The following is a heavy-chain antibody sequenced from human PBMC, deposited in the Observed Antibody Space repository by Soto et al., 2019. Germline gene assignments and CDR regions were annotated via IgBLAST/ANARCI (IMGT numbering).Heavy chain of an antibody. CDR2: IYHSGSP. CDR3: ASRVPAAPTWFDP. D-gene: IGHD2-2*01. V-gene: IGHV4-4*01. CDR1: GGSLSSGTW. Sequence: QVQLQESGPGLVKPSGTLSLTCAVSGGSLSSGTWWSWVRQPPGRGLEWIGEIYHSGSPNYNPSLKCRVTMSVDKSKIIFSLRLSSVPAADSALYCCASRVPAAPTWFDPWGQGTLGTVSS. J-gene: IGHJ5*02.